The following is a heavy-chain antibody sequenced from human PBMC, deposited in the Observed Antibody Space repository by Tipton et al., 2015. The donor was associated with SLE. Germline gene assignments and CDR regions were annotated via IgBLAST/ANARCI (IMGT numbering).Heavy chain of an antibody. D-gene: IGHD3-22*01. CDR3: ARSHYDSSGFDALDI. V-gene: IGHV4-39*01. Sequence: TLSLTCTVYGGSFSGSGYYWVGIRQPPGKGLQWLASITYSVNTYFTPSLKSRLTISVDTSKKQFSLRLGSVTAADTAVYYCARSHYDSSGFDALDIWGQGTMVTVSS. CDR1: GGSFSGSGYY. CDR2: ITYSVNT. J-gene: IGHJ3*02.